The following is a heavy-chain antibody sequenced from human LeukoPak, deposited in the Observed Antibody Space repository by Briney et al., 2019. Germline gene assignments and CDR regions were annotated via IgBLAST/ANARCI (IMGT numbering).Heavy chain of an antibody. V-gene: IGHV3-30*18. CDR2: ISYDGSNK. D-gene: IGHD2/OR15-2a*01. Sequence: GRSLRLSCAASGFTFSSYGMHWVRQAPGKGLEWVAVISYDGSNKYYADSVKGRFTISRDNSKNTLYLQMNSLRAEDTAVYYCAKDGVNSQCSNTNCYILASWGQGTLVTVSS. CDR3: AKDGVNSQCSNTNCYILAS. CDR1: GFTFSSYG. J-gene: IGHJ5*02.